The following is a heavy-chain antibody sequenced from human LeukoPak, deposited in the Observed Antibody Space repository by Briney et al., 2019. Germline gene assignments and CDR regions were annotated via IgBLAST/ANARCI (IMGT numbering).Heavy chain of an antibody. CDR2: IYSGGST. V-gene: IGHV3-66*01. D-gene: IGHD3-22*01. CDR1: GFTVSSNF. CDR3: ARDKTHYYDSSGYRIPDAFDI. Sequence: PGGSLRLSCAASGFTVSSNFVSWVRQAPGKGLEWVSVIYSGGSTYYADSVKGRFTISRDNSKNTLYLQMNSLRAEDTAVYYCARDKTHYYDSSGYRIPDAFDIWGQGTMVTVSS. J-gene: IGHJ3*02.